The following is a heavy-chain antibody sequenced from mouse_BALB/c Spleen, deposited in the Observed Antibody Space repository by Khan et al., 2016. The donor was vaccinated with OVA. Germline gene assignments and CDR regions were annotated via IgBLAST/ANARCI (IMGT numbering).Heavy chain of an antibody. Sequence: QVQLQQSGAELVKPGASVKLSCKASGYTFTSYYMYWVKQRPGQGLEWIGGINPSNGGTNFNEKFKSKATLTVDKSSSTAYMQLSSLTSEDSAVYYCTRGAAWATMISWFAYWGQGTLVTVSA. V-gene: IGHV1S81*02. D-gene: IGHD2-4*01. CDR1: GYTFTSYY. J-gene: IGHJ3*01. CDR2: INPSNGGT. CDR3: TRGAAWATMISWFAY.